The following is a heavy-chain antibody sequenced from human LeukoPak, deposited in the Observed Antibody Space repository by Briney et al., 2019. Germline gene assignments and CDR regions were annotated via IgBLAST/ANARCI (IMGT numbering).Heavy chain of an antibody. CDR1: GFTFSSYW. CDR3: ARDYGMDV. Sequence: GGSLRLSCAASGFTFSSYWMYWVRQAPRKGLVWVSRIRSDGSSADYVGSVKGRFTISRDNAKNTLYLQTNSLRAEDTAVYYCARDYGMDVWGQGTTVTVSS. CDR2: IRSDGSSA. V-gene: IGHV3-74*01. J-gene: IGHJ6*02.